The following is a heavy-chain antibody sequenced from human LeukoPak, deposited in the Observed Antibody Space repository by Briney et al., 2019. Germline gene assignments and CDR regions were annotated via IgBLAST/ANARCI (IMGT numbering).Heavy chain of an antibody. CDR2: IYYSGST. V-gene: IGHV4-59*12. CDR1: GGSISSYY. J-gene: IGHJ4*02. D-gene: IGHD6-6*01. Sequence: SETLSLTCTVSGGSISSYYWSWIRQPPGKGLEWIGYIYYSGSTYYNPSLKSRVTISVDTSKNQFSLKLSSVTAADTAVYYCARVYSSFRHFDYWGQGTLVTVSS. CDR3: ARVYSSFRHFDY.